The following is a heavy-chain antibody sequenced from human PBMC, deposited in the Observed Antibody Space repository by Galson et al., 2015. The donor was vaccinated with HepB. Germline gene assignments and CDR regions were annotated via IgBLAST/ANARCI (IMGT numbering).Heavy chain of an antibody. D-gene: IGHD5-12*01. CDR1: GFTFSSYW. J-gene: IGHJ4*02. CDR3: ARLHHSGYDYLYFDY. CDR2: IKQDGSEK. V-gene: IGHV3-7*03. Sequence: SLRLSCAASGFTFSSYWMSWVRQAPGKGLEWVANIKQDGSEKYYVDSVKGRFTISRDNAKNSLYLQMNSLRAEDTAVYYCARLHHSGYDYLYFDYWGQGTLVTVSS.